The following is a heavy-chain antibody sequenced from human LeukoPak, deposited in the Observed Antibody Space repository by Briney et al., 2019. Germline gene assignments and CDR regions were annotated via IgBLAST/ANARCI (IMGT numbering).Heavy chain of an antibody. Sequence: ASVKVSCKASGYTFTGYFMHGVGQAPGQGLDGMGWISPNSGGTNYAQKFQGRVTMTRDTSISTAYMELSRLRSDDTAVYYCARGVAGVYFYYYMDVWGKGTTVTVSS. CDR3: ARGVAGVYFYYYMDV. J-gene: IGHJ6*03. CDR1: GYTFTGYF. V-gene: IGHV1-2*02. D-gene: IGHD1-14*01. CDR2: ISPNSGGT.